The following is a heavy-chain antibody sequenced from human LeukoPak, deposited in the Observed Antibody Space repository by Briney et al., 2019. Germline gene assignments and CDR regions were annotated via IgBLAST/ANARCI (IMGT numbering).Heavy chain of an antibody. J-gene: IGHJ3*02. D-gene: IGHD3-3*01. CDR1: GFTFSDYY. CDR3: ARDPYYDFWSGYYTPNAFDI. V-gene: IGHV3-11*01. CDR2: ISSSGSTI. Sequence: PGGSLRLSCAASGFTFSDYYMSWIRHAPGKGLEWVSCISSSGSTIYYADSVKGRFTISRDNAKNSLYLQMNSLRAEDTAVYYCARDPYYDFWSGYYTPNAFDIWGQGTMVTVSS.